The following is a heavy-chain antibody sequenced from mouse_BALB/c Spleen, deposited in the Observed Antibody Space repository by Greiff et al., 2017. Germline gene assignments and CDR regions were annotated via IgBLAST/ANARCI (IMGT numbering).Heavy chain of an antibody. J-gene: IGHJ4*01. D-gene: IGHD2-3*01. CDR1: GFTFTDYY. CDR2: IRNKANGYTT. V-gene: IGHV7-3*02. Sequence: EVMLVESGGGLVQPGGSLRLSCATSGFTFTDYYMSWVRQPPGKALEWLGFIRNKANGYTTEYSASVKGRFTISRDNSQSILYLQMNTLRAEDSATYYCARDGYYKGFYAMDYWGQGTSVTVSS. CDR3: ARDGYYKGFYAMDY.